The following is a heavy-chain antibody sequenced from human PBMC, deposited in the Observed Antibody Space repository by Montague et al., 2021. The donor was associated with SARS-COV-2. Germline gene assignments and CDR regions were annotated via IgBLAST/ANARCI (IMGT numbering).Heavy chain of an antibody. D-gene: IGHD3-22*01. CDR1: GGSFSDYY. CDR2: INHTGAT. Sequence: SDTLSLTCAVYGGSFSDYYWSWIRQPPGKGLEWIGEINHTGATNHNPSLKSRVTLSMDTSKNQFSLNLKSVTAADTAVYYCARGLIRINMAVVIFIGGQYWFDSWGQGTLVTVTS. J-gene: IGHJ5*01. V-gene: IGHV4-34*01. CDR3: ARGLIRINMAVVIFIGGQYWFDS.